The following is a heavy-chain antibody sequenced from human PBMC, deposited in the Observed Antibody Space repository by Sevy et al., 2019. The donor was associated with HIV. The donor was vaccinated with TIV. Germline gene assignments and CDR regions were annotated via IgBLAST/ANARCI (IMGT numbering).Heavy chain of an antibody. CDR2: YSGST. V-gene: IGHV4-59*01. CDR1: GGSISSYY. D-gene: IGHD5-18*01. J-gene: IGHJ4*02. Sequence: SETLSLTCSVSGGSISSYYRSWIRQPPGKGLEWIDYSGSTSYNSSLKSRVTISVDRSKNQFSLKLMSVTAADTAIYYCARVRYTYGFPIFFDYWGQGILVTVSS. CDR3: ARVRYTYGFPIFFDY.